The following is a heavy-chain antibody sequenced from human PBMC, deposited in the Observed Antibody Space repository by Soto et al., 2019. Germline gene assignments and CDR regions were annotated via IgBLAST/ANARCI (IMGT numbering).Heavy chain of an antibody. Sequence: LSLTCAVYGGSLSGYYWSWIRQPPGKALEWIGEFNHSGDTNYNPSLKSRVTISADTSKNQVFLNLSSVTAADTAMYYCARHHVRGRTIAGAAEFWGQGTLVTVSS. D-gene: IGHD1-26*01. CDR2: FNHSGDT. J-gene: IGHJ4*02. V-gene: IGHV4-34*01. CDR1: GGSLSGYY. CDR3: ARHHVRGRTIAGAAEF.